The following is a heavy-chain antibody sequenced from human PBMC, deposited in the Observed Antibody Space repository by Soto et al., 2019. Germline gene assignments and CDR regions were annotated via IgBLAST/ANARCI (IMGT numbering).Heavy chain of an antibody. CDR1: GYSFINYA. CDR3: ARDHSYSDSYWWLDP. D-gene: IGHD3-16*01. CDR2: INAGNANT. J-gene: IGHJ5*02. Sequence: XSVKVSCNASGYSFINYAMHLVRHSPGQRLEWMGWINAGNANTKYSQNLQGRLIMTTDTSTSTAYMELTTLRSDDTAVYYCARDHSYSDSYWWLDPWGPGTLVTVSS. V-gene: IGHV1-3*01.